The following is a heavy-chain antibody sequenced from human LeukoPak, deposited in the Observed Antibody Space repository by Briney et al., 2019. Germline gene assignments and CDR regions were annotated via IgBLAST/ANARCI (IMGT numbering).Heavy chain of an antibody. V-gene: IGHV4-39*07. Sequence: KASETLSLTCTVSGGSISSSSYCWGGLRQPPGKGLEWIRSIYYSGSSYYNPSLKNRVTMSVDTPKNQFSLKLSTVTAAYTDVYYCARGAYYYGSGSYYKFVYYYYMDVWGKGTTVTISS. D-gene: IGHD3-10*01. J-gene: IGHJ6*03. CDR1: GGSISSSSYC. CDR3: ARGAYYYGSGSYYKFVYYYYMDV. CDR2: IYYSGSS.